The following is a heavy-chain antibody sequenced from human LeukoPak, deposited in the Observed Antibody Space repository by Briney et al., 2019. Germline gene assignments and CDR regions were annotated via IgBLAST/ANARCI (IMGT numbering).Heavy chain of an antibody. CDR1: GFSFSGYG. J-gene: IGHJ3*01. CDR2: ISYHGTDK. Sequence: GRSLRLSCGASGFSFSGYGIHWVRQAPGKGLEWVAFISYHGTDKYYTDSVKGRFTISRDNSKNILYLQMNSLRPEDTAIYYCAKDWRWELPIYGFNVWGQGTMVTVSS. D-gene: IGHD4-23*01. V-gene: IGHV3-30*18. CDR3: AKDWRWELPIYGFNV.